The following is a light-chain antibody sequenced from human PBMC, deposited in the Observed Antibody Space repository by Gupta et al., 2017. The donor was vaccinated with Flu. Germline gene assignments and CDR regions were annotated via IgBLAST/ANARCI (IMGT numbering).Light chain of an antibody. J-gene: IGLJ3*02. V-gene: IGLV3-21*02. CDR2: DNS. CDR1: NIGRRS. Sequence: SYVLTQPPSVSVAPGQTARISCAGNNIGRRSVHWHQQKPGQAPVLVVYDNSVRPSGIPERFAGSNAGKTPKLNISRVEAGDEADYYGQVWDSTTDQLVFGGGTKLTVL. CDR3: QVWDSTTDQLV.